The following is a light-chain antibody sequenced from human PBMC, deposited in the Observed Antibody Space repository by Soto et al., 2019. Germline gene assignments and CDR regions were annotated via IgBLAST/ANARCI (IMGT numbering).Light chain of an antibody. CDR1: QSVSSN. Sequence: ENVLTQSPGTLSLSPGERATLSCRASQSVSSNFLAWYQQKPGQAPRLLIYGASNRATGIPDRFSGSGSGTEFNLTISSLQSEDFAVYYCQQYNNWPRTFGQGTKVDIK. V-gene: IGKV3D-15*01. CDR3: QQYNNWPRT. J-gene: IGKJ1*01. CDR2: GAS.